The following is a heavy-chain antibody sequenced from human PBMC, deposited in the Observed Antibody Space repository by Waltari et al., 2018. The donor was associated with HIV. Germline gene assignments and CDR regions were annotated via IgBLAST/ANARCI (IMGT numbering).Heavy chain of an antibody. CDR2: VIPIFGTA. D-gene: IGHD3-22*01. V-gene: IGHV1-69*01. CDR3: ARDRGRDSSGYFDY. J-gene: IGHJ4*02. CDR1: GGTFSSYA. Sequence: QVQLVQSGAEVKKPGSSVKVSCKASGGTFSSYAISWVRQAPGQGLEWMVGVIPIFGTANCVQKFQGGVTITADESTSTAYMELSSLRSEDTAVYYCARDRGRDSSGYFDYWGQGTLVTVSS.